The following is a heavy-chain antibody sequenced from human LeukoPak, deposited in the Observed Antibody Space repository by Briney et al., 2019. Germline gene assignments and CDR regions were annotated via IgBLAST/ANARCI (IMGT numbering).Heavy chain of an antibody. J-gene: IGHJ4*02. D-gene: IGHD3-9*01. CDR3: ARVDYDVSAGYQNYFEF. CDR2: ISYDGSNK. Sequence: PGGSLRLSCAASGFTFSSYGMHWVRQAPGKGLEWVAVISYDGSNKYHADSVKGRFTISRDNSKNTLYLQMNSLRAEDTAVYYCARVDYDVSAGYQNYFEFWGQGTLVTVSS. CDR1: GFTFSSYG. V-gene: IGHV3-30*03.